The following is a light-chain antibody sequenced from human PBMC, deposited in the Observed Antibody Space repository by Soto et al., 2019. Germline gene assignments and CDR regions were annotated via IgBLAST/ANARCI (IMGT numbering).Light chain of an antibody. Sequence: QTVVTQEPSLTVSPGGTVTLTCGSSTGIVTASHYPYWFQQKPGQAPRTLIYDTNNKYSWTPARFSGSLLGGQAALTLSGAQPEDDADYYCLLLYRDNRRVFGAGTKLTVL. J-gene: IGLJ1*01. CDR3: LLLYRDNRRV. CDR2: DTN. V-gene: IGLV7-46*01. CDR1: TGIVTASHY.